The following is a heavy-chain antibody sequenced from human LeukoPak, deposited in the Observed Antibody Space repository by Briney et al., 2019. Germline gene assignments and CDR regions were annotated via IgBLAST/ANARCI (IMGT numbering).Heavy chain of an antibody. CDR2: IIPIFGTA. CDR3: ARAGGPRYYYYYMDV. J-gene: IGHJ6*03. D-gene: IGHD3-16*01. Sequence: GASVTVSFTASGGTFTSYAISWVRQAPGQGLEWMGGIIPIFGTANYAQKFQGRVTITADESTSTAYMELSSLRSEDTAVYYCARAGGPRYYYYYMDVWGKGTTVTISS. CDR1: GGTFTSYA. V-gene: IGHV1-69*01.